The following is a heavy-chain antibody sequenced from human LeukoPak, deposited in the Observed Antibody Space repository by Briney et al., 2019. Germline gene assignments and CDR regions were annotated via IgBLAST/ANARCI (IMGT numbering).Heavy chain of an antibody. J-gene: IGHJ4*02. V-gene: IGHV3-23*01. D-gene: IGHD6-19*01. CDR2: IFNSGDKT. Sequence: PGGSLRLSCAASGFTFSSYWMSWVRQAPGKGLEWVSGIFNSGDKTFYADSVKGRFTTSRDNSKNTLYLQMNSLRAEDTAVYYCAKDVVPDSGWDLDYWGQGTLVTVSS. CDR3: AKDVVPDSGWDLDY. CDR1: GFTFSSYW.